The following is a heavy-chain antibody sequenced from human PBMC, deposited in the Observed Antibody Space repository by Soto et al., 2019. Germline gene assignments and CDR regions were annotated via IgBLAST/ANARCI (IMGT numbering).Heavy chain of an antibody. D-gene: IGHD3-10*01. Sequence: QVQLVESGGGVVQPGRSLRLSCAASGFSFMRQGMSWVRQAPGQGLEWVSIIWYDGSNEYYGDSVKGRFTISIDSYKNTLYLQMNSLRAEDTAVYYCARVKESYSGRIRLYFFDLWGQGPLVTVSS. CDR2: IWYDGSNE. V-gene: IGHV3-33*01. CDR1: GFSFMRQG. J-gene: IGHJ4*02. CDR3: ARVKESYSGRIRLYFFDL.